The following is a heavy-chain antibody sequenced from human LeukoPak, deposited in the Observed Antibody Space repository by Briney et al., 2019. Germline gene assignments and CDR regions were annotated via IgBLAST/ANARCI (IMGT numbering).Heavy chain of an antibody. V-gene: IGHV3-23*01. Sequence: GGSLRLSCAASGFTFSSYAMSWVRQAPGKGREWVSAISGSGGSTYYADSVKGRFTISRDNSKNTLYLQMNSLRAEDAAVYYCAKDSSYYYDSSGYYFDYWGQGTLVTVSS. J-gene: IGHJ4*02. CDR2: ISGSGGST. D-gene: IGHD3-22*01. CDR1: GFTFSSYA. CDR3: AKDSSYYYDSSGYYFDY.